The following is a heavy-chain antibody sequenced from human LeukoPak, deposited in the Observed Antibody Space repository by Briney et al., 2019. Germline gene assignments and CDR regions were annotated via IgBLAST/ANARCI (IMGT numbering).Heavy chain of an antibody. CDR2: ISVSGDTT. J-gene: IGHJ4*02. CDR3: AKTFCSSPSCYSPDY. CDR1: GFTFSTYA. Sequence: GGSLRLSCAASGFTFSTYAVSWVRQAPGKGLEWVSFISVSGDTTYYADSVKGRFTISRDNSKNTLYLQMNSLRAEDTAVYYCAKTFCSSPSCYSPDYWGQGTLVTVSS. V-gene: IGHV3-23*01. D-gene: IGHD2-2*01.